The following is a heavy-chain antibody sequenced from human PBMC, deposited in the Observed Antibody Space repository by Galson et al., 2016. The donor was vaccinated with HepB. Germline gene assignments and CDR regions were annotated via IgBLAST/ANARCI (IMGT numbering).Heavy chain of an antibody. CDR1: GGSISSSSYY. Sequence: SETLSLTCTVSGGSISSSSYYWGWIRQTPGKGLEWIGSIYYSGSTYYNPSLRSRVTIFVDPSKNQFSLKLSSVTAAATAVYYCARELGYRSNSWGQGTLVTVSS. CDR2: IYYSGST. D-gene: IGHD2-2*01. V-gene: IGHV4-39*02. J-gene: IGHJ4*02. CDR3: ARELGYRSNS.